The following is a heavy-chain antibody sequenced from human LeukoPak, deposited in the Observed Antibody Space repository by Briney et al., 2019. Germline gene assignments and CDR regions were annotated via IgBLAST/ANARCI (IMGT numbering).Heavy chain of an antibody. CDR2: MNPNSGNT. D-gene: IGHD3-3*01. V-gene: IGHV1-8*01. J-gene: IGHJ5*02. CDR3: ASSRGGLPITIFGVVIRDNWFDP. Sequence: ASVKVSCKASGYTFTSYDIHWVRQATGQGLEWMGWMNPNSGNTGYAQTFQGRVTMTRNTSISTAYMELSSLRSEDTAVYYCASSRGGLPITIFGVVIRDNWFDPWGQGTLVTVSS. CDR1: GYTFTSYD.